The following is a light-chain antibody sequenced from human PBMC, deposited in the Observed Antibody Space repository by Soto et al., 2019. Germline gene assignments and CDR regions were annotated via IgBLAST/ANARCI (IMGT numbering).Light chain of an antibody. CDR3: QQYDNLPLT. V-gene: IGKV1-33*01. CDR2: DAS. Sequence: DIQMTQSPSSLSASVGDRVTITCQASQDISNYLNWYQQKPGKAPKFLIYDASTLDTGVPSRFSGSGSGTNFTFTISSLQPEDIATYYCQQYDNLPLTFGGGTKVEIK. J-gene: IGKJ4*01. CDR1: QDISNY.